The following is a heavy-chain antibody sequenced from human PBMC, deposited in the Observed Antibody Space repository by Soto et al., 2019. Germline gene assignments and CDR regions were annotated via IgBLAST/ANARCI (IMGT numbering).Heavy chain of an antibody. CDR3: ARDLNDQLLPTWGWFDP. D-gene: IGHD2-2*01. CDR1: GYTFTSYY. V-gene: IGHV1-46*03. CDR2: INPSGGST. Sequence: ASVKVSCKASGYTFTSYYMHWVRQAPGQGLEWMGIINPSGGSTSYAQKFQGRVTMTRDTSTSTVYMELSSLRSEDTAVYYCARDLNDQLLPTWGWFDPWGQGTLVTVSS. J-gene: IGHJ5*02.